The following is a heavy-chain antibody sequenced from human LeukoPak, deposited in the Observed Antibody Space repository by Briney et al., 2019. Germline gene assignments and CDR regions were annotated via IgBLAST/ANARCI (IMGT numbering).Heavy chain of an antibody. J-gene: IGHJ5*02. Sequence: ASVKVSCKASGYTFTSYYMHWVRQAPGQGLEWMGIINPSGGSTSYAQKFQGRVTMTRDKSTSTVYMELSSLRSEDTAVYYCARDSAEMATMSYNWFDPWGQGTLVTVSS. V-gene: IGHV1-46*01. CDR1: GYTFTSYY. CDR2: INPSGGST. D-gene: IGHD5-24*01. CDR3: ARDSAEMATMSYNWFDP.